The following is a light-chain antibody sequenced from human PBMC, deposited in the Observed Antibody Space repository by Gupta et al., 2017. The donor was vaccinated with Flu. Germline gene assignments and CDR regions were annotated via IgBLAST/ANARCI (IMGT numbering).Light chain of an antibody. Sequence: EIVLTQSPGTLSLSPGERATLSCRASQSVSSSYLAWYQPKPGQAPRLLIYGASSRATGIPDRFSGSGSGTDFTLTISRLEPEDFAVYYCQQDGSSPLTFGGGTKVEIK. J-gene: IGKJ4*01. V-gene: IGKV3-20*01. CDR1: QSVSSSY. CDR3: QQDGSSPLT. CDR2: GAS.